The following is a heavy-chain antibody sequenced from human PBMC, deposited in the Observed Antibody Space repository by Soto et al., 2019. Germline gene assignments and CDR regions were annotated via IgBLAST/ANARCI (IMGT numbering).Heavy chain of an antibody. CDR3: ATVTGAAADY. CDR2: FDPEDGET. J-gene: IGHJ4*02. CDR1: GYSLTELS. Sequence: ASVKVSCKVSGYSLTELSMHWVRQAPGKGLEWMGGFDPEDGETIYAQKFQGRVTMTEDTSTDTAYMELSSLRTEDTAVCYCATVTGAAADYWGQGTLVTVSS. D-gene: IGHD6-13*01. V-gene: IGHV1-24*01.